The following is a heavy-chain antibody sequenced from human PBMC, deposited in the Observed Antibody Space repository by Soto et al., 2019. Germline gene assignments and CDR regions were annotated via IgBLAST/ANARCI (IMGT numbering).Heavy chain of an antibody. CDR1: GVSVSRGVSY. J-gene: IGHJ4*02. Sequence: SETLSLTCSVSGVSVSRGVSYWSWIRQPPGKGLEWIGYIYFSGATNYSPSLKSRVSMSLDTSKSQISLKLNSVTAADTAVYYCVRDGGQGRGVIGPYWGQGILVTVSS. CDR3: VRDGGQGRGVIGPY. V-gene: IGHV4-61*08. CDR2: IYFSGAT. D-gene: IGHD3-16*02.